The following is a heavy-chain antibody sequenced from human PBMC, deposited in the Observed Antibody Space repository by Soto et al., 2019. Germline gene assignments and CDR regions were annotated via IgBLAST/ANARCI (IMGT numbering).Heavy chain of an antibody. V-gene: IGHV3-23*01. CDR2: ISGSGGST. J-gene: IGHJ3*02. CDR1: GFTFSSYA. D-gene: IGHD6-13*01. Sequence: EVQLLESGGGLVQPGGSLRLSCAASGFTFSSYAMSWVRQAPGKGLEWVSAISGSGGSTYYADSVKGRFTISRDNSKNTLYLQMNSLRAEDTVVYYCAKGGSRWMFAFDIWGQGTMVTVSS. CDR3: AKGGSRWMFAFDI.